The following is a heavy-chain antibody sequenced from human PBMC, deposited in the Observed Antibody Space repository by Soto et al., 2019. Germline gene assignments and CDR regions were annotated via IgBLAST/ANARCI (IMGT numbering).Heavy chain of an antibody. CDR1: GFTFGSYG. CDR3: AKRSSSRDFDY. J-gene: IGHJ4*02. Sequence: QVQLVESGGGVVQPGRSLRLSCAASGFTFGSYGMHWVRQAPGKGLEWVAVISYDGSNKYYADSVKGRFTISRDNSKNTLYLQMNSLRAEDTAVYYCAKRSSSRDFDYWGQGTLVTVSS. CDR2: ISYDGSNK. D-gene: IGHD6-6*01. V-gene: IGHV3-30*18.